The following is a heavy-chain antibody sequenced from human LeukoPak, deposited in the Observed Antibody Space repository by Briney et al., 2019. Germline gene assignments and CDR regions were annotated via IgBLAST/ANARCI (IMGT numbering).Heavy chain of an antibody. CDR1: GGSISSSSYY. CDR3: AREGSGNTGQRGGVDY. Sequence: SPSETLSLTCTVSGGSISSSSYYWGWLRQPPGKGLEWIGSIYYSGSTYYNPSLKSRVTISVDTSKNQFSLKLSSVTAADTAVYYCAREGSGNTGQRGGVDYWGQGTLVTVSS. J-gene: IGHJ4*02. CDR2: IYYSGST. D-gene: IGHD1-26*01. V-gene: IGHV4-39*07.